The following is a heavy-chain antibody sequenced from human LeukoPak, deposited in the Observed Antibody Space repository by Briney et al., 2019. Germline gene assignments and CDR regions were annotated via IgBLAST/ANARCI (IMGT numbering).Heavy chain of an antibody. CDR2: IYTSGST. Sequence: PSQTLSLTCTVSGFSISSGSYYWSCIRQPAGKGLEWIVRIYTSGSTNYNPSLNSRVTISVDPSKNQFALKLSSVTAADTAVYYCARAPRRWNDCDYWGQGTLVSVPS. J-gene: IGHJ4*02. D-gene: IGHD1-1*01. V-gene: IGHV4-61*02. CDR3: ARAPRRWNDCDY. CDR1: GFSISSGSYY.